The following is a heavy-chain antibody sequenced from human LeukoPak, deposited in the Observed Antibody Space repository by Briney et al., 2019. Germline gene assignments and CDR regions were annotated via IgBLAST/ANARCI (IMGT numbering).Heavy chain of an antibody. J-gene: IGHJ4*02. Sequence: ASVKVSCKASGYTFTSHGISWVRQAPGQGLEWMGWISAYNGDTKYAQKIQGRVTMTTDASTSTAYMELSRLRSDDTAVYYCARDPAHTYYYDPWGQGTLVTVSS. CDR2: ISAYNGDT. D-gene: IGHD3-22*01. CDR1: GYTFTSHG. V-gene: IGHV1-18*01. CDR3: ARDPAHTYYYDP.